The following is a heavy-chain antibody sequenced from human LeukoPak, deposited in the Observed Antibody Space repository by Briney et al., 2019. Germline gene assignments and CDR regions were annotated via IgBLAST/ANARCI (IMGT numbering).Heavy chain of an antibody. CDR1: GFSFSGYA. V-gene: IGHV3-30*04. D-gene: IGHD3-22*01. CDR2: ISYNGGRK. J-gene: IGHJ4*02. CDR3: ARQEARNYYYEGLDY. Sequence: PGGSLRLSCVASGFSFSGYAIHWVRQAPGKGLEWVALISYNGGRKDYADSEKGRFTIDRGNSKNTVYLQMNSLRPDDTAIYFCARQEARNYYYEGLDYWGQGNLVTVSS.